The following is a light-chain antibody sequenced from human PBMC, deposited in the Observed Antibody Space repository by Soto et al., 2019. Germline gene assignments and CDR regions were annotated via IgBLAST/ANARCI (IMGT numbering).Light chain of an antibody. CDR2: DNN. CDR3: QSYDSRLSVYVV. Sequence: QSVLTQPPSVSGAPGQRVTISCTGSSSNIGAGYDVHWYQQLPGTAPKLLIYDNNNRPSGVPDRFSGSKSGTSASLAITGLQAEDEADYHCQSYDSRLSVYVVFGGGTKLTVL. J-gene: IGLJ2*01. CDR1: SSNIGAGYD. V-gene: IGLV1-40*01.